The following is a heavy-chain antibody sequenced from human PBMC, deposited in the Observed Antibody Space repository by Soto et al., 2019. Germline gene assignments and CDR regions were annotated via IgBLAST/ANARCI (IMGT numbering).Heavy chain of an antibody. CDR3: GSDPYYYGSLNYKGEC. D-gene: IGHD3-10*01. J-gene: IGHJ4*01. V-gene: IGHV4-61*08. Sequence: QVQLQESGPGLVKPSETLSLTCTVSGGSVASGGYYWSWIRQPPGKGLEWIAYIYYIGSTNYNPSLKSRVTISADTSKNPCSLKVRSVTAADRAVYYWGSDPYYYGSLNYKGECWGHGKLVNVSS. CDR2: IYYIGST. CDR1: GGSVASGGYY.